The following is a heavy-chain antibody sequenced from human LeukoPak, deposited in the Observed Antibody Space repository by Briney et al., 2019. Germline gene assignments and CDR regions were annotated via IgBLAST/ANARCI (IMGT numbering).Heavy chain of an antibody. CDR1: GFTFSSCS. D-gene: IGHD3-22*01. J-gene: IGHJ4*02. V-gene: IGHV3-21*01. CDR2: ISGSSRYM. Sequence: PGGSLRLSCAASGFTFSSCSMNWVRQAPGKGLEWVSSISGSSRYMYYADSVKGRFTISRDNAKNSLNLQMNSLRTEDTAVYYCARDITSYDSSDNWGQGTLVTVSS. CDR3: ARDITSYDSSDN.